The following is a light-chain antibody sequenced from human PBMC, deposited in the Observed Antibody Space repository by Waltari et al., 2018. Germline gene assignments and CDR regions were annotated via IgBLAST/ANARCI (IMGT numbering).Light chain of an antibody. J-gene: IGKJ4*01. CDR2: KAS. Sequence: DIQLTQSPFTLSASVGNRVIITCLASQSISNWLALYQHKPVKAPKLLIYKASTLASGVPSRFSGSGSGTDFSLTISSLQPDDFATYYCQQYNSYSLLTFGGGTKVEIK. CDR1: QSISNW. V-gene: IGKV1-5*03. CDR3: QQYNSYSLLT.